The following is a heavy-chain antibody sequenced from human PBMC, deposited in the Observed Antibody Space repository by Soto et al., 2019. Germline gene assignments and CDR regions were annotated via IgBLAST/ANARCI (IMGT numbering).Heavy chain of an antibody. V-gene: IGHV1-58*01. CDR2: TVVGSGNT. Sequence: SVKVSCKASGFTFPSSAVQWVRQARGQRLEWIGWTVVGSGNTNYAQKFQERVTITRDMSTSTAYMELSSLRSEDTAVYYCAALYSSSAYYYGMDVWGQGTTVTVS. J-gene: IGHJ6*02. CDR1: GFTFPSSA. CDR3: AALYSSSAYYYGMDV. D-gene: IGHD6-6*01.